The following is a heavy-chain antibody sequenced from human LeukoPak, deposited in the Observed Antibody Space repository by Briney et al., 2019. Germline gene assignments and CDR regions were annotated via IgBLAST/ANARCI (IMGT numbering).Heavy chain of an antibody. J-gene: IGHJ3*02. CDR1: VYTFTSYG. D-gene: IGHD6-19*01. CDR3: AKGGGWYGDDAFDI. Sequence: ASVKVSCKASVYTFTSYGFSWVRQAPGQGLEWMGWISAYNRKTNYAQKLQGRVTMTTDTSTSTAYMELRSLRSDDTAVYYCAKGGGWYGDDAFDIWGQGTMVTVSS. V-gene: IGHV1-18*01. CDR2: ISAYNRKT.